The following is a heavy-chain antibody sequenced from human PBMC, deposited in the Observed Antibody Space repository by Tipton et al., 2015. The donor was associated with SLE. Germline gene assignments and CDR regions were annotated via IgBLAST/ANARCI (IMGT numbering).Heavy chain of an antibody. CDR1: GGSFSGYY. D-gene: IGHD6-19*01. Sequence: LSLTCAVYGGSFSGYYWSWIRQPPGKGLEWIGEINHSGSTNYKPSLKSRVTISVDTSKNQFSPRLSSVTAADTAVYYCAREGYSGGWYGDFDYWGQGILVTVSS. CDR2: INHSGST. CDR3: AREGYSGGWYGDFDY. V-gene: IGHV4-34*01. J-gene: IGHJ4*02.